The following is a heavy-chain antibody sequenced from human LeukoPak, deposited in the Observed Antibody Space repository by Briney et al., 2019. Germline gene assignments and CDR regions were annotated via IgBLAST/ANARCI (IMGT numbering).Heavy chain of an antibody. V-gene: IGHV3-30*02. CDR2: IWYAESST. Sequence: QAGGSLRLSCAASGFIFNSYGIHWVRQAPGKGLEWVAVIWYAESSTYYTDSVKGRFTISRDNSKKTVYLQMSSLTIEDTAVYYCAKEPGEGGSAFDYWGQGTLVTVYS. D-gene: IGHD3-16*01. J-gene: IGHJ4*02. CDR3: AKEPGEGGSAFDY. CDR1: GFIFNSYG.